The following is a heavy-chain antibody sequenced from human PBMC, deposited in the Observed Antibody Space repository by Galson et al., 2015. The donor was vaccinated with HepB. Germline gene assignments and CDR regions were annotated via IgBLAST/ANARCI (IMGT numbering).Heavy chain of an antibody. CDR3: ARGTVYIAVAGTVGRNWFDP. D-gene: IGHD6-19*01. V-gene: IGHV6-1*01. CDR2: TYSRSKWYN. J-gene: IGHJ5*02. Sequence: CAISGDSVSSHSAAWNWIRQSPSRGLEWLGRTYSRSKWYNDYAVSVKSRITINPDTSKNQFSLQLNSVTPEDTAVYYCARGTVYIAVAGTVGRNWFDPWGQGTLVTVSS. CDR1: GDSVSSHSAA.